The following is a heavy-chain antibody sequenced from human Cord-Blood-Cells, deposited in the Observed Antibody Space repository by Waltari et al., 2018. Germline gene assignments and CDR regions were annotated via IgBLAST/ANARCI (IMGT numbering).Heavy chain of an antibody. V-gene: IGHV4-4*02. D-gene: IGHD6-19*01. CDR1: GGSISSSNW. CDR3: ARLAVAGSGGFLFDY. J-gene: IGHJ4*02. CDR2: IYHSGST. Sequence: QVQLPESGPGLVRPSGTLSLTCAVPGGSISSSNWSRWVRPPPGTGLAWIGEIYHSGSTNYNPSLKSRVTISGDKSKNQFSLKLSSVTAADTAVYYCARLAVAGSGGFLFDYWGQGTLVTVSS.